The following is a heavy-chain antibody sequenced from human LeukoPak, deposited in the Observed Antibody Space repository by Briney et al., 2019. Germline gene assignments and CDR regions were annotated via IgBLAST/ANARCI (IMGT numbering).Heavy chain of an antibody. J-gene: IGHJ6*03. Sequence: VASVKVSCKASGYTFTSYDINWVRQATGQGLEWMGWMNPNSGNTGYAQKFQGRVTMTRNTSISTAYMELSSLRSADTAVYYCARARVATILYYYYYYMDVWGKRTTVTVSS. D-gene: IGHD5-12*01. CDR3: ARARVATILYYYYYYMDV. CDR2: MNPNSGNT. CDR1: GYTFTSYD. V-gene: IGHV1-8*01.